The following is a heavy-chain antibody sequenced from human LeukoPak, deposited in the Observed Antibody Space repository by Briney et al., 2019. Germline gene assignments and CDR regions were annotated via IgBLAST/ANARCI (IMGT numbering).Heavy chain of an antibody. CDR3: ARMVGDIVVVPAAMVAFDI. CDR2: INPNSGGT. CDR1: GYSFTGYH. V-gene: IGHV1-2*02. D-gene: IGHD2-2*01. Sequence: ASVKVSCKASGYSFTGYHMHWVRQAPGQGLEWMGWINPNSGGTNYAQKFQGRVAMTRDTSISTAYMELSRLRSDDTAVYYCARMVGDIVVVPAAMVAFDIWGQGTMVTVSS. J-gene: IGHJ3*02.